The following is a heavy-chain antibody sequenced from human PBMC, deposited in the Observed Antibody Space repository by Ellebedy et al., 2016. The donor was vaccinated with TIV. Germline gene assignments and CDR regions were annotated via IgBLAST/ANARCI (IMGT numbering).Heavy chain of an antibody. CDR2: ISYSGIT. V-gene: IGHV4-59*01. J-gene: IGHJ5*02. D-gene: IGHD3-3*01. CDR3: ARSLSLGGYYAWFDP. Sequence: MPSETLSLTCTVSGDSISAYYWNWIRQSPGKGLEWIACISYSGITNYNPSLRSRVTISLDTSKKQFSLRLASVTAADMAIYYCARSLSLGGYYAWFDPWGQGTLVTVSS. CDR1: GDSISAYY.